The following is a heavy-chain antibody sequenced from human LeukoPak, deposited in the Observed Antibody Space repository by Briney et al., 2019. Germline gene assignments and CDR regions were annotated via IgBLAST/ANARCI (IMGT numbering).Heavy chain of an antibody. CDR2: IYYSGST. D-gene: IGHD2-2*01. Sequence: PSETLSLTCTVSGGSISSYYWSWIRQPPGKGLEWIGYIYYSGSTNYNPSLKSRVTIPVDTSKNQFSLKLSSVTAADTAVYYCARGPSIVVVPAASNYYMDVWGKGTTVTVSS. CDR3: ARGPSIVVVPAASNYYMDV. V-gene: IGHV4-59*01. J-gene: IGHJ6*03. CDR1: GGSISSYY.